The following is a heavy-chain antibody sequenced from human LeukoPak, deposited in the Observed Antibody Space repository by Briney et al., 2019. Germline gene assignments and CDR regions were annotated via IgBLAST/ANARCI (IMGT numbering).Heavy chain of an antibody. V-gene: IGHV3-23*01. CDR3: AKGLGCSYGYDKQYNWFDP. CDR2: ISGSGGST. J-gene: IGHJ5*02. Sequence: GGSLRLSCAASGFTFSSYAMSCVRQAPGKGLEWVSAISGSGGSTYYADSVKGRFTISRDNSKNTLYLQMNSLRAEDTAVYYCAKGLGCSYGYDKQYNWFDPWGQGTLVTASS. D-gene: IGHD5-18*01. CDR1: GFTFSSYA.